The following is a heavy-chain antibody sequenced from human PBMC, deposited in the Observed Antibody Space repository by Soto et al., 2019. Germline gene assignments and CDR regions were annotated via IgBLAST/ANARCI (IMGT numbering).Heavy chain of an antibody. D-gene: IGHD2-15*01. Sequence: EVQLVESGGGLIQPGGSLRLSCAASGFTVSSNYMSWVRQAPGKGLEWVSVIYSGGSTYYADSVKSGFTISRDNSKNTLSLPMNSLRAEDTAVYYCARGKWAGAATPIEYGGQGTLVTVSS. CDR3: ARGKWAGAATPIEY. V-gene: IGHV3-53*01. CDR1: GFTVSSNY. J-gene: IGHJ4*02. CDR2: IYSGGST.